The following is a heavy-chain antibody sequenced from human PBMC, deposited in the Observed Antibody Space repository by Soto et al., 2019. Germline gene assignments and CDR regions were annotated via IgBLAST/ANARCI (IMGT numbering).Heavy chain of an antibody. CDR2: IWYDGSNK. V-gene: IGHV3-33*01. D-gene: IGHD6-13*01. Sequence: GGSLRLSCAASGFTFSSYGMHWVRQAPGKGLEWVAVIWYDGSNKYYADSVKGRFTISRDNSKNTLYLQMNSLRAEDTAVYYCARDQVGGIAAADHYYYYGMDVWGQGTTVTVSS. CDR3: ARDQVGGIAAADHYYYYGMDV. CDR1: GFTFSSYG. J-gene: IGHJ6*02.